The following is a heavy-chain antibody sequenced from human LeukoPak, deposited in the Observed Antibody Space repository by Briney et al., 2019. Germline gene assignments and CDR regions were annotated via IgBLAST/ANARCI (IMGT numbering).Heavy chain of an antibody. J-gene: IGHJ4*02. D-gene: IGHD6-13*01. V-gene: IGHV5-51*01. Sequence: GESLKISCKGSGYTFTGYWIGWVRQMPGKGLEWMGIIYPGDSDTRYSPSFQGQVTISADKSISTAYLQWSSLKASDTAMYYCARRSGSWDYYFDYWGQGTLVTVSS. CDR2: IYPGDSDT. CDR3: ARRSGSWDYYFDY. CDR1: GYTFTGYW.